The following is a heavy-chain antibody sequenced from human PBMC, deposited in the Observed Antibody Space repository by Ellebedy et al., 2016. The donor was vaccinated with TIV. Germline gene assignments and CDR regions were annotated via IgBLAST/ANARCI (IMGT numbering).Heavy chain of an antibody. V-gene: IGHV3-53*01. CDR1: GFTVRSKY. CDR3: ATDPDGVYGDTSAY. D-gene: IGHD4-17*01. CDR2: IYSVGDT. J-gene: IGHJ4*02. Sequence: GGSLRLSCAVSGFTVRSKYMNWVRQAPGKGLEWVSLIYSVGDTYYADSVKGRFTVSRDNSQHTLYLQMTRLRVDATAVYYCATDPDGVYGDTSAYWGRGTLVTVSS.